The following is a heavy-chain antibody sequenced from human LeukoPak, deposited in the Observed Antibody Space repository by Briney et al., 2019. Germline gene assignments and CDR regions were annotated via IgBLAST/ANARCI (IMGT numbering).Heavy chain of an antibody. J-gene: IGHJ4*02. Sequence: SETLSLTCAVSGYSISSGYYWGWLRQPPGKGLEWIGSIYHSGSTYYNPSLKSRVTISVDTSKNQFSLKLSSVTAADTAVYYCARDYGDYRFDYWGQGTLVTVSS. CDR1: GYSISSGYY. V-gene: IGHV4-38-2*02. CDR2: IYHSGST. D-gene: IGHD4-11*01. CDR3: ARDYGDYRFDY.